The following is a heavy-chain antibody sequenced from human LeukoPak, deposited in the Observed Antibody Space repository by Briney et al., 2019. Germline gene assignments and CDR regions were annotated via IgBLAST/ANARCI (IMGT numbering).Heavy chain of an antibody. CDR2: SRNKANSYTT. V-gene: IGHV3-72*01. CDR1: GFTFSIYA. CDR3: AVGYCSGGSCSGSDGDY. Sequence: GGSLRLSCAASGFTFSIYAMSWVRQAPGKGLEWVGRSRNKANSYTTEHAASVKGRFTISRDDSKNSVYLQMNSLKTEDTAVYYCAVGYCSGGSCSGSDGDYWGQGTLVTVSS. D-gene: IGHD2-15*01. J-gene: IGHJ4*02.